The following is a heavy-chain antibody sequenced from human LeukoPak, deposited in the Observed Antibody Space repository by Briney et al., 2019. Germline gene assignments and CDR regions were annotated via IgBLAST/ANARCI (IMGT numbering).Heavy chain of an antibody. Sequence: SETLSLTCTVSGGSISSYYWSWIRQPPGKGLEWIGYIYYSGSTNYNHSLKSRVTISVDTSKNQFSLKMSSVTAADTAGYYCARDLNSSGWPDAFDIWGQGTMVAVSS. CDR1: GGSISSYY. J-gene: IGHJ3*02. D-gene: IGHD6-19*01. V-gene: IGHV4-59*01. CDR2: IYYSGST. CDR3: ARDLNSSGWPDAFDI.